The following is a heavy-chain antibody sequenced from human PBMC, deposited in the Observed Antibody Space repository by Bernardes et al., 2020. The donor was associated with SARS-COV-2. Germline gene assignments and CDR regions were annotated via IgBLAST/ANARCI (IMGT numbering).Heavy chain of an antibody. CDR1: GFTLSRYL. CDR2: IKQDGSEK. CDR3: ARGRGEYFDY. V-gene: IGHV3-7*05. J-gene: IGHJ4*02. Sequence: GGGLRGSGAASGFTLSRYLMSWVPQGPGKGLEGVANIKQDGSEKYYVDSVKGRFTISRDNAKNSLYLQMNSLRAEDTAVYYCARGRGEYFDYWGQGTLVTVSS.